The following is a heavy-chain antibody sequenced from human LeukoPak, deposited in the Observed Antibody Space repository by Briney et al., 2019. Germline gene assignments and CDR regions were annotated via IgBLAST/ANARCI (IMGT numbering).Heavy chain of an antibody. D-gene: IGHD1-14*01. Sequence: ASVKVSCKASGYTFTSYGISWVRQAPGQGLEWMGWISAYNGNTNYAQELQGRVTMTTDTSTSTAYMELRSLRSDDTAVYYCARSGITNRWVPSAAPSDYWGQGALVTVSS. J-gene: IGHJ4*02. CDR2: ISAYNGNT. V-gene: IGHV1-18*01. CDR1: GYTFTSYG. CDR3: ARSGITNRWVPSAAPSDY.